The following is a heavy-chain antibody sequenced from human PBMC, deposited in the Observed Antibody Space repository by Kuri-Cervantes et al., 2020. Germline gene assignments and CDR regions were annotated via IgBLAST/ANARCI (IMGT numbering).Heavy chain of an antibody. CDR2: IKHDGSEK. D-gene: IGHD4-17*01. V-gene: IGHV3-7*01. CDR1: GFTFNRYW. Sequence: GESLKSSCAASGFTFNRYWMSWIRQDPGKGLEWVANIKHDGSEKNYLDSVKGRFSISRDNAKNSLYLQMNSLRAEDTAVYYCARNDYGERGDASVIWGQGTMVTVSS. J-gene: IGHJ3*02. CDR3: ARNDYGERGDASVI.